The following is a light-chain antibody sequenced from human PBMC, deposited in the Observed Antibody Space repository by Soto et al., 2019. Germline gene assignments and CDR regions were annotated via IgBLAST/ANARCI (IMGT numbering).Light chain of an antibody. CDR1: QYVSSNY. CDR3: QQFSSSPQT. J-gene: IGKJ1*01. V-gene: IGKV3-20*01. Sequence: ETVLTQSQGTLSLSPGERATLYCRASQYVSSNYLAWYQQRPGQAPRLLIYDVSTRATGIPDRLSGSGSGTDFTRKVSILEPDDFEVYFCQQFSSSPQTFGQGTKGEIK. CDR2: DVS.